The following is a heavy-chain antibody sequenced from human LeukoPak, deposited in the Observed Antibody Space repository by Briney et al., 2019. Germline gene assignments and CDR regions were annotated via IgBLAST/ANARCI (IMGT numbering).Heavy chain of an antibody. D-gene: IGHD3-22*01. Sequence: SQTLSLTCTVSGGSINSNSYSWTWIRQPAGRGLEWVARIHISGSTYYTPSLRSRVTISVDTSKNQFSLKLSSVTAADTAVYYCAGADRSGYFGNVVAFDVWGQGTMVSVSS. CDR3: AGADRSGYFGNVVAFDV. CDR1: GGSINSNSYS. V-gene: IGHV4-61*02. CDR2: IHISGST. J-gene: IGHJ3*01.